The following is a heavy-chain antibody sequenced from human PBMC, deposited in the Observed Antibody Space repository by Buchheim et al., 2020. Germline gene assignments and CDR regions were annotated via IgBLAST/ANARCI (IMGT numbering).Heavy chain of an antibody. CDR3: ARGGDSSGYYSIYYYMDV. D-gene: IGHD3-22*01. CDR2: ISSSGYTT. J-gene: IGHJ6*03. Sequence: QVQLVESGGGLVRPGGFLRLSCAASGFTFSDYYMNWIRQAPGKGLEWVPYISSSGYTTYYADSVRGRFTISRDNAENSLFLQMNSLRAEDTAVYYCARGGDSSGYYSIYYYMDVWGKGTT. V-gene: IGHV3-11*01. CDR1: GFTFSDYY.